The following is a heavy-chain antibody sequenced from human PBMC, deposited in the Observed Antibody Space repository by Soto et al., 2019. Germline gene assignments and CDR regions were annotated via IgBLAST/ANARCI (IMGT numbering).Heavy chain of an antibody. Sequence: PGGSLRLSCAASGFTFSSYSMNWVRQAPGKGLEWVSSISSSSGNTYYADSVKGRFTISRDNSKNSLYLQMNSLRAEDTAVYYCAKSIGIAVFYFDYWGQGTLVTVSS. D-gene: IGHD6-19*01. CDR1: GFTFSSYS. V-gene: IGHV3-21*04. CDR3: AKSIGIAVFYFDY. J-gene: IGHJ4*02. CDR2: ISSSSGNT.